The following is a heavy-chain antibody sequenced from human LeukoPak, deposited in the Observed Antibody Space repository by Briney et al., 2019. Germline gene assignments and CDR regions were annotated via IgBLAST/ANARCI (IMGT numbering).Heavy chain of an antibody. V-gene: IGHV3-9*01. CDR1: GFTFDDYA. CDR3: ARGRYDFWSGPTGFDP. D-gene: IGHD3-3*01. Sequence: GRSLRLSCAASGFTFDDYAMHWVRQAPGKGLEWVSGISWNSGSIGYADSVKGRFTISRDNAKNSLYLQMNSLRAEDTAVYYCARGRYDFWSGPTGFDPWGQGTLVTVSS. J-gene: IGHJ5*02. CDR2: ISWNSGSI.